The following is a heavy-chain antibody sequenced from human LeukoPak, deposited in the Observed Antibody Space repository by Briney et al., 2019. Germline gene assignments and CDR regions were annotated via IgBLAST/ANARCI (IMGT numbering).Heavy chain of an antibody. J-gene: IGHJ4*02. CDR3: AADSRYRDGDCYDY. V-gene: IGHV1-58*02. CDR2: IVVGSGNT. D-gene: IGHD2-21*01. CDR1: GFTFTRSA. Sequence: SVKVSCKASGFTFTRSAIQWVRQARGQRLEWIGWIVVGSGNTNYAQKFQERVTITRDMSTSTAYMELSSLRSEDTAVYYCAADSRYRDGDCYDYWGQGTLVTVSS.